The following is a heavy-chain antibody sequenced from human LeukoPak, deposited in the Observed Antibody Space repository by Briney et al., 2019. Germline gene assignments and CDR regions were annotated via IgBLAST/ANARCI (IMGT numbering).Heavy chain of an antibody. D-gene: IGHD6-13*01. CDR3: AKGASKNKIAAADHFDY. J-gene: IGHJ4*02. CDR2: IGAGGTFT. CDR1: GFTFSSYA. V-gene: IGHV3-23*01. Sequence: PGGSLRLSCTASGFTFSSYAMNWVRQAPGKGLEWVSGIGAGGTFTYYADSVKGRFTISRDNSRNTLYLQMNSLRADDTAVYYCAKGASKNKIAAADHFDYWGQGTLVTVSS.